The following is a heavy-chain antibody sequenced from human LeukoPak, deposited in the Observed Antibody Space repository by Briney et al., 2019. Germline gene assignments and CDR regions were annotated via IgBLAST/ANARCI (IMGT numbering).Heavy chain of an antibody. Sequence: GGSLRLSCVVSGFTLSSRWMMWVRQAPGEGLEWMTNINRDGSEKNYVDSVKGRFTITRDNAENSVYLQMNSLKVEDSAIYYCATYDSWSGYNIAYWGQGTLVTVSS. J-gene: IGHJ4*02. V-gene: IGHV3-7*03. CDR1: GFTLSSRW. CDR2: INRDGSEK. D-gene: IGHD3-3*01. CDR3: ATYDSWSGYNIAY.